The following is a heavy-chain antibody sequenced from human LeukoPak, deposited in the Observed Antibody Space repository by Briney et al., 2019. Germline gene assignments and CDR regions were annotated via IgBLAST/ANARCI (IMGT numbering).Heavy chain of an antibody. CDR2: INPSGGCT. Sequence: GASVKVSCKASGYTFTSYYMHWVRQAPGQGLEWMGIINPSGGCTSYAQKFQGRVTMTRDTSTSTVYMELSSLRSEDTAVYYCAREAGDSSGYYYSVEYWGQGTLVTVSS. D-gene: IGHD3-22*01. V-gene: IGHV1-46*01. J-gene: IGHJ4*02. CDR3: AREAGDSSGYYYSVEY. CDR1: GYTFTSYY.